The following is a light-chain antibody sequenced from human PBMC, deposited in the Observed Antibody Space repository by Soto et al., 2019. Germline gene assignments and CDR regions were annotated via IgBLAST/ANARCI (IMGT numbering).Light chain of an antibody. V-gene: IGLV2-14*01. CDR1: ISDFGGYNY. Sequence: QSVLTQPASVSGSPGQSTSISCTGTISDFGGYNYVSWYQQHPGKTPKLLIYEVTNRPSGVSSRFSASKSGNTASLTISGLQAEDEADYYCTSYTDTSVYVFGTGTKGTV. J-gene: IGLJ1*01. CDR2: EVT. CDR3: TSYTDTSVYV.